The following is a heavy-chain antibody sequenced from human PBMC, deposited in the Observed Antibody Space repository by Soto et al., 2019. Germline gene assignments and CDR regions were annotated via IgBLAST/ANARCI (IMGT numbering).Heavy chain of an antibody. CDR1: GYAFTSYA. J-gene: IGHJ6*02. D-gene: IGHD5-18*01. Sequence: ASVKVSCKASGYAFTSYAMHWVRQAPGQRLEWMGWINAGNGNTKYSQKFQGRVTITRDTSASTAYMELSSLRSEDTAVYYCARYKWDTAMGGMDVWGQGTTVPVSS. V-gene: IGHV1-3*01. CDR3: ARYKWDTAMGGMDV. CDR2: INAGNGNT.